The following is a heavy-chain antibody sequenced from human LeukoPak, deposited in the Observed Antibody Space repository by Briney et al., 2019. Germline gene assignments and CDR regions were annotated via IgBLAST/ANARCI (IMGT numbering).Heavy chain of an antibody. J-gene: IGHJ6*02. D-gene: IGHD3-22*01. CDR1: GGSISSYY. CDR2: IYYSGST. CDR3: ARYDYYDSSGYPLPGGYYYYYGMDV. Sequence: SETLSLTCTVSGGSISSYYWSWIRQPPGKGLEWIGYIYYSGSTNYNPSLKSRVTISVDTSKNQFSLKLSSVTAADTAVYYCARYDYYDSSGYPLPGGYYYYYGMDVWGQGTTVTVSS. V-gene: IGHV4-59*08.